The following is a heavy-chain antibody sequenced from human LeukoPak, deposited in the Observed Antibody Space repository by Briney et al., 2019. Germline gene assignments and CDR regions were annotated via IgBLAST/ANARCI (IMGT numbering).Heavy chain of an antibody. CDR2: MNPNSGNT. CDR3: ARGSFRSSWYSVPGPY. D-gene: IGHD6-13*01. J-gene: IGHJ4*02. V-gene: IGHV1-8*01. CDR1: GYTFTSYD. Sequence: GASVKVSCKASGYTFTSYDINWVRQATGQGLEWMGWMNPNSGNTGYAQKFQGRVTMTRNTSISTAYMELSSLRSEDTAVYYCARGSFRSSWYSVPGPYWGQGTLVTVSS.